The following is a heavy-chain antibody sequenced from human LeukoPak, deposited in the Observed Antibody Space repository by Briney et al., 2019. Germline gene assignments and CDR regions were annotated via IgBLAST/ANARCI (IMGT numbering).Heavy chain of an antibody. V-gene: IGHV1-2*02. D-gene: IGHD1-26*01. J-gene: IGHJ6*03. CDR1: GYTFTGYY. Sequence: GASVKVSCKASGYTFTGYYMHWVRQAPGQGLEWMGWINPNSGGTNYAQKFQGRVTMTRDTSISTAYMELSRLRSDDTAVYYCARGSGSYSAYYYYMDVWGKGTTVTVSS. CDR3: ARGSGSYSAYYYYMDV. CDR2: INPNSGGT.